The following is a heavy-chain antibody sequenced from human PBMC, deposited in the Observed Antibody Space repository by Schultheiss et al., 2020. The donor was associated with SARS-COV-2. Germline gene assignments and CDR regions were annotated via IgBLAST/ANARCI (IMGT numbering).Heavy chain of an antibody. CDR2: IRSKANNYAT. CDR3: ARDDRGWFDP. V-gene: IGHV3-73*01. Sequence: GESLKISCAASGFTFSSYWMHWVRQAPGKGLEWVGRIRSKANNYATAYAASVKGRFTISRDNAKNTLYLQMNSLRAEDTAVYYCARDDRGWFDPWGQGTLVTVSS. J-gene: IGHJ5*02. CDR1: GFTFSSYW.